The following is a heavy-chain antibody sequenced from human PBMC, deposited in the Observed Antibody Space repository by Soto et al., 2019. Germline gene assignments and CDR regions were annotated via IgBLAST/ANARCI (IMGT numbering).Heavy chain of an antibody. CDR3: ARAKCFGGVSICYYFDF. D-gene: IGHD3-3*01. CDR1: GFTFTTYA. Sequence: QVQLVESGGGVVQPGRSLRLSCAASGFTFTTYAIHWVRQAPGKGLEWVAIISNDGRDKYYADSVKGRFTISRDHYKNTRYLLMSSLRSDDKALYYCARAKCFGGVSICYYFDFCGHGTLV. J-gene: IGHJ4*01. V-gene: IGHV3-30*04. CDR2: ISNDGRDK.